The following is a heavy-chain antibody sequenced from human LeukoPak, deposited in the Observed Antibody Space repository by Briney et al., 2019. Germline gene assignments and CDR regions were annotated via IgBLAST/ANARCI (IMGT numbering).Heavy chain of an antibody. Sequence: GGSLRLSCAASGFTFSSYGMHWVRQAPGKGLEWVAVISYDGSNKYYADSVKGRFTISRDNSKNTLYLQMNSLRAEDTAVYYCAKDRAPVAVADYWGQGTLVTVSS. CDR2: ISYDGSNK. CDR3: AKDRAPVAVADY. CDR1: GFTFSSYG. V-gene: IGHV3-30*18. J-gene: IGHJ4*02. D-gene: IGHD6-19*01.